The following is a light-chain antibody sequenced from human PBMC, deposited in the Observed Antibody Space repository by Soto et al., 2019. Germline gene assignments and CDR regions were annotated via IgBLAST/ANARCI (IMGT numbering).Light chain of an antibody. J-gene: IGKJ2*01. CDR2: AAS. CDR3: QRSYSSVMYN. Sequence: DIQMTQSPSSLSASVGDRVTVTCRASQNIINKLNWYQQKPGKAPKLLIYAASSWQSGVPSRFSGSWAGTDFTLTISSLQREDSGTYYCQRSYSSVMYNFGQGTKLEIK. V-gene: IGKV1-39*01. CDR1: QNIINK.